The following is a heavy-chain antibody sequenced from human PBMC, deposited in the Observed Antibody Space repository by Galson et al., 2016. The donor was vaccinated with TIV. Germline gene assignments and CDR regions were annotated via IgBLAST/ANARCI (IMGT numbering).Heavy chain of an antibody. CDR3: ATVAWFPGLSLDN. CDR1: GGTFSSYA. D-gene: IGHD2/OR15-2a*01. V-gene: IGHV1-69*13. CDR2: IIPFFGTA. Sequence: SVKVSCKASGGTFSSYAISWVRQAPGQGLEWMGGIIPFFGTANFARKFQGRVTITADASTNTAYMELGSLRFEDTAVYYCATVAWFPGLSLDNWGQGTLVTVSS. J-gene: IGHJ4*02.